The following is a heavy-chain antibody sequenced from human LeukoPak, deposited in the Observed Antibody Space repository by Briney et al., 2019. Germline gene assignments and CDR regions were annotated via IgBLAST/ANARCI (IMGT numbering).Heavy chain of an antibody. CDR1: GGSISSGGYS. V-gene: IGHV4-39*01. J-gene: IGHJ6*02. D-gene: IGHD2-2*02. CDR3: ARSTYCSSTSCYRDYYYYGMDV. Sequence: SETLSLTCAVSGGSISSGGYSWSWIRQPPGKGLEWIGSIYYSGSTYYNPSLKSRVTISVDTSKNQFSLKLSSVTAADTAVYYCARSTYCSSTSCYRDYYYYGMDVWGQGTTVTVSS. CDR2: IYYSGST.